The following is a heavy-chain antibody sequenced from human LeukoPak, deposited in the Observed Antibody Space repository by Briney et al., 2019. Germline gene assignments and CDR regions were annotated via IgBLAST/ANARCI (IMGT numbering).Heavy chain of an antibody. V-gene: IGHV4-59*08. J-gene: IGHJ4*02. CDR1: GGSISSYY. Sequence: PADTLSLTCTLSGGSISSYYWSWIRQPPGEGREWIAYIYYSGSTNYNPSRKSRATILVDSSKNQFSLKLSSVTAADTAVYYCARCDSSGYLNYYFDYWGQGTLVTVSS. CDR3: ARCDSSGYLNYYFDY. D-gene: IGHD3-22*01. CDR2: IYYSGST.